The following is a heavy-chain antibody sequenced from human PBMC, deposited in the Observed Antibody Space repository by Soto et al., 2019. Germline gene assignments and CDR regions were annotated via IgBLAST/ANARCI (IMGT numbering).Heavy chain of an antibody. Sequence: QVKLVESGGGVVQPGAYLRLSCAASGFTFSRYAMRWVRQAPGKGLEWVTVISYDGRIRYYADSVKGRFTISRDNSYNTLDLQMNSLRVEDTAVYYCARGNSADFMYYGMDLWGQGTTVTVSS. V-gene: IGHV3-30*04. J-gene: IGHJ6*02. D-gene: IGHD2-21*01. CDR3: ARGNSADFMYYGMDL. CDR1: GFTFSRYA. CDR2: ISYDGRIR.